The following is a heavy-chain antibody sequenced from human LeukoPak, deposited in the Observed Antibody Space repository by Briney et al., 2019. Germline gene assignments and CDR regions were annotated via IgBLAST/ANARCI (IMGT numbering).Heavy chain of an antibody. D-gene: IGHD2-2*01. CDR1: GYTFTGYY. V-gene: IGHV1-2*02. CDR3: SSQYCANTVCYYYFDY. Sequence: GASVKVSCKASGYTFTGYYMHWVRQAPGQGLEWMGWINPNSGGTNYAQKFQGRVTMTSDTSISTAYMELSRLRSDDTAVYYCSSQYCANTVCYYYFDYWGQGTLVTVSS. CDR2: INPNSGGT. J-gene: IGHJ4*02.